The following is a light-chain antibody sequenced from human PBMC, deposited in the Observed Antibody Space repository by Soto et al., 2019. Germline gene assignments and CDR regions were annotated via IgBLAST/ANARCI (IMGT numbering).Light chain of an antibody. V-gene: IGKV3-15*01. Sequence: EILMTQSPATLSVSPGDRATLTCRASQSVGSKLAWLQQKPGQAPRLLIYGVSSRATGIPARISGSGATTEFTLTINNLQSEDFAFYYCQQKSDWWTLGQGTKVDIK. CDR2: GVS. J-gene: IGKJ1*01. CDR3: QQKSDWWT. CDR1: QSVGSK.